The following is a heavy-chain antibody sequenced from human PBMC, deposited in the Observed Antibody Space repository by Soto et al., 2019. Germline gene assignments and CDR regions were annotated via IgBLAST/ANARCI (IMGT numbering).Heavy chain of an antibody. CDR3: AADRGHTVTTFFDY. CDR1: GFTFTSSA. V-gene: IGHV1-58*02. CDR2: IVVGSGNT. J-gene: IGHJ4*02. Sequence: GASVKVSCKASGFTFTSSAMQWVRQARGQRLEWIGWIVVGSGNTNYAQKFQERVTITRDMSTSTAYMELSSLRSEDTAVYYCAADRGHTVTTFFDYWGQGTLVTVSS. D-gene: IGHD4-4*01.